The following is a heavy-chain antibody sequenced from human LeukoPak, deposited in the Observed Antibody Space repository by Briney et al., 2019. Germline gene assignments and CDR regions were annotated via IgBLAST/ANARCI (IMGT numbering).Heavy chain of an antibody. Sequence: GGSLRLSCAASGFTFSSYAMHWVRQAPAQGMEWVAVISYDGSNKYYADSVKGRFTISRDNSKNTLYLQMNSLRAEDTAVYYCARDRYGYSSGWPIDYWGQGTLVTVSS. D-gene: IGHD6-19*01. CDR3: ARDRYGYSSGWPIDY. CDR2: ISYDGSNK. J-gene: IGHJ4*02. V-gene: IGHV3-30-3*01. CDR1: GFTFSSYA.